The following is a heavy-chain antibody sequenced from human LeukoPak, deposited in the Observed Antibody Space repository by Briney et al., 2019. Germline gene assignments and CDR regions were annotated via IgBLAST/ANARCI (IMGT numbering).Heavy chain of an antibody. J-gene: IGHJ3*02. CDR2: IYSGGST. CDR3: ARSGRGYSYGWSDAFDI. V-gene: IGHV3-66*01. Sequence: GGSLRLSCAASGFTVSSNYMSWVRQAPGKGLEWVSVIYSGGSTYYADSVKGRFTISRDNSKNTLYLQMNSLRAEDTAVYYCARSGRGYSYGWSDAFDIWGQGTMVTVSS. CDR1: GFTVSSNY. D-gene: IGHD5-18*01.